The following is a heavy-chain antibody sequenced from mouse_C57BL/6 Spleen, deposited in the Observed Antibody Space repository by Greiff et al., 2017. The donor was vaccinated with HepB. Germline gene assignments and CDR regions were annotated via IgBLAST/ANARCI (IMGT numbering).Heavy chain of an antibody. Sequence: LVESGPELVKPGASVKISCKASGYSFTDYNMNWVKQSNGKSLEWIGVINPNYGTTSYNQKFKGKATLTVDQSSSTAYMQLNSLTSEDSAVYYCAHYYSNYEGLYYFDYWGQGTTLTVSS. CDR2: INPNYGTT. D-gene: IGHD2-5*01. CDR1: GYSFTDYN. V-gene: IGHV1-39*01. CDR3: AHYYSNYEGLYYFDY. J-gene: IGHJ2*01.